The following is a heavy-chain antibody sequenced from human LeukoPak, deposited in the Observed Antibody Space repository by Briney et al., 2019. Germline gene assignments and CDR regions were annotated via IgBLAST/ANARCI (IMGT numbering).Heavy chain of an antibody. V-gene: IGHV4-4*07. CDR2: IYTSGST. J-gene: IGHJ4*02. CDR3: ARTTMVRGVITFDY. CDR1: GGSISSYY. Sequence: LRETLSLTCTVSGGSISSYYWSWNRQPAGKGLEWIGRIYTSGSTDYNPSLKSRVTMSVDTSKNQFSLKLSSVTAADTAVYYCARTTMVRGVITFDYWGQGTLVTVSS. D-gene: IGHD3-10*01.